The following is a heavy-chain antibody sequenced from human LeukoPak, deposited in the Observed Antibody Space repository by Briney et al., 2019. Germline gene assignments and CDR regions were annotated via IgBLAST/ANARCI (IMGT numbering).Heavy chain of an antibody. Sequence: GVSLRLSCAASGFTFSSYGMHWVRQAPGKGLEWVAVISYDGSNKYYADSVKGRFTISRDNSKNTLYLQMNSLRAEDTAVYYCAKEGGGLITMVRGVINYWGQGTLVTVSS. CDR1: GFTFSSYG. V-gene: IGHV3-30*18. CDR3: AKEGGGLITMVRGVINY. J-gene: IGHJ4*02. D-gene: IGHD3-10*01. CDR2: ISYDGSNK.